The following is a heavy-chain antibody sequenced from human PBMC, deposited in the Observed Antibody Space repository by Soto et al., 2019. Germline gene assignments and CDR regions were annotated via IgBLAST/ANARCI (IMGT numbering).Heavy chain of an antibody. CDR2: IIHIFGTA. CDR1: GGTFSSYA. Sequence: SVKVSCKASGGTFSSYAISWVRQAPGQGLEWMGGIIHIFGTANYAQKFQGRVTITADESTSTAYMELSSLRSEDTAVYYCARSPTYYDFWSGYYPFDYWGQGTLVTVSS. J-gene: IGHJ4*02. V-gene: IGHV1-69*13. CDR3: ARSPTYYDFWSGYYPFDY. D-gene: IGHD3-3*01.